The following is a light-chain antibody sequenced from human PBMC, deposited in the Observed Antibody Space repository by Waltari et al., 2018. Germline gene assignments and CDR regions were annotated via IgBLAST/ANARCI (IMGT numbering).Light chain of an antibody. CDR1: QSISSY. J-gene: IGKJ1*01. CDR3: QQSYSTPWG. Sequence: DIQMTQSPSSLSASVGDRVTITCRASQSISSYLNWYQQKPGKAPKLLIYAASSVQSGVPSRFSGSGSGTDFTLTISSLQPEDFATYYCQQSYSTPWGFGQGTKVEIK. V-gene: IGKV1-39*01. CDR2: AAS.